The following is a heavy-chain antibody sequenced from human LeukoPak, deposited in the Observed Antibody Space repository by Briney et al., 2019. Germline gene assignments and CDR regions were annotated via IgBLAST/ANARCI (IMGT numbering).Heavy chain of an antibody. Sequence: PSETLSLTCTVSGGSISSHYRSWIRQPPGKGLEWIGYIYYSGSTNYNPSLKSRVTISVDTSKNQFSLKLSSVTAADTAVYYCAREGEDPDAFDIWGQGTMVTVSS. CDR1: GGSISSHY. J-gene: IGHJ3*02. D-gene: IGHD3-16*01. V-gene: IGHV4-59*11. CDR2: IYYSGST. CDR3: AREGEDPDAFDI.